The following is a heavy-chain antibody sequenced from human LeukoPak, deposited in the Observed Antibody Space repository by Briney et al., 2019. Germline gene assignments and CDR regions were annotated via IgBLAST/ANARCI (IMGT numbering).Heavy chain of an antibody. V-gene: IGHV3-11*04. D-gene: IGHD2-15*01. CDR2: ISSSGSTI. J-gene: IGHJ4*02. Sequence: PGGTLRLSCAASGFTFSDYYMSWIRQAPGKGLEWVSYISSSGSTIYYADSVKGRFTISRDNAKNSLYLKMNSLRAEDAAVYYCASDGPYCSGGSCYTHYFDYWGQGTLVTVSS. CDR3: ASDGPYCSGGSCYTHYFDY. CDR1: GFTFSDYY.